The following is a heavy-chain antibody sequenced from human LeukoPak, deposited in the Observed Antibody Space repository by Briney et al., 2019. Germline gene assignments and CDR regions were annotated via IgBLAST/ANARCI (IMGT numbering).Heavy chain of an antibody. CDR2: MSHDGNHE. J-gene: IGHJ6*02. D-gene: IGHD6-13*01. Sequence: GRSLRLSCAASGGTFSRYGMHWVRQAPGQGLEWVAVMSHDGNHEYYADSVEGRFTISRDNSKSTLFLQMNSLRVEDTAIYYCAKLLATAGIGEDYYYFYGVDVWGQGTTVTVSS. CDR3: AKLLATAGIGEDYYYFYGVDV. CDR1: GGTFSRYG. V-gene: IGHV3-30*18.